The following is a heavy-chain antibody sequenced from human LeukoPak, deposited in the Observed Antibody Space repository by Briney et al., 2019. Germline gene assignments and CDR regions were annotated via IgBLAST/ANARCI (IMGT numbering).Heavy chain of an antibody. CDR1: GFTFSSYA. J-gene: IGHJ4*02. Sequence: GGSLRLSCAASGFTFSSYAMHWVRQAPGKGLEWAAVISYDGSNKYYADSVKGRFTISRDNSKNTLYLQMNSLRAEDTAVYYCARDGTDTAMVYYFDYWGQGTLVTVSS. CDR3: ARDGTDTAMVYYFDY. CDR2: ISYDGSNK. D-gene: IGHD5-18*01. V-gene: IGHV3-30*04.